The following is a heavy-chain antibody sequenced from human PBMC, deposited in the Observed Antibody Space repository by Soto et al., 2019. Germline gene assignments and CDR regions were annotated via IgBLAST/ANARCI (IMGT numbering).Heavy chain of an antibody. J-gene: IGHJ4*02. CDR3: ARVAVDPATVTAPFDY. CDR2: IYSGGST. D-gene: IGHD4-17*01. Sequence: GGSLRLSCAASGFTVSSNYMSWVRQAPGKGLEWVSVIYSGGSTYYADSVKGRFTISRDNSKNTLYLQMNSLRAEDTAVYYCARVAVDPATVTAPFDYWGQGTLVTVSS. V-gene: IGHV3-53*01. CDR1: GFTVSSNY.